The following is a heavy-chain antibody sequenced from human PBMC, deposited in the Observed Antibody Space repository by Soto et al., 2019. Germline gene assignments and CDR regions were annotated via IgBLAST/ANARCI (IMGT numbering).Heavy chain of an antibody. D-gene: IGHD2-2*02. J-gene: IGHJ3*02. V-gene: IGHV4-61*01. CDR3: AREPGYCSSTSCCTGDAFDI. CDR2: IYYSGST. CDR1: GGSVSSGSYY. Sequence: SLTCTVSGGSVSSGSYYWSWIRQPPGKGLEWIGYIYYSGSTNYNPSRKSRVTISVDTSKNQFSLKLSSVTAADTAVYYCAREPGYCSSTSCCTGDAFDIWGQVTMVTVS.